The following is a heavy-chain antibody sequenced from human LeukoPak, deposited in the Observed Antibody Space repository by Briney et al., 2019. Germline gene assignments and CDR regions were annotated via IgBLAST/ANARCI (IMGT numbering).Heavy chain of an antibody. CDR1: GGSFSGYY. CDR3: ARHRAPNCSSTSCYRGGYYYYYMDV. Sequence: SETLSLTCAVYGGSFSGYYWSWIRQPPGKGLEWIGEINHSGSTNYNPSLKSRVTISVDTSKNQFSLKLSSVTAADTAVYYCARHRAPNCSSTSCYRGGYYYYYMDVWGKGTTVTVSS. CDR2: INHSGST. J-gene: IGHJ6*03. D-gene: IGHD2-2*02. V-gene: IGHV4-34*01.